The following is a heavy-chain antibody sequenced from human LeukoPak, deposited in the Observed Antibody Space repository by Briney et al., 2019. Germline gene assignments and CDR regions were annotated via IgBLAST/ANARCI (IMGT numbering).Heavy chain of an antibody. V-gene: IGHV1-2*02. CDR1: GYTFSDYY. CDR2: INPNTGGT. J-gene: IGHJ6*02. Sequence: GASVKVSCRASGYTFSDYYIHWVRQAPGQGLEWMGWINPNTGGTNYPQRFQGRVTMTRDTSIRTAYMDLSRLRSDDTALYYCARLNRNTHYYGMDVWGQGTTVTVSS. CDR3: ARLNRNTHYYGMDV. D-gene: IGHD3-16*02.